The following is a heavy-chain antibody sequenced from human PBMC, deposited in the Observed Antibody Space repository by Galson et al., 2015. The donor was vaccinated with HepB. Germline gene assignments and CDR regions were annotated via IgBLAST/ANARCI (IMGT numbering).Heavy chain of an antibody. CDR2: IWYDGSYK. V-gene: IGHV3-33*01. CDR3: ARFSLAGGFDY. J-gene: IGHJ4*02. CDR1: GFTFSSYG. D-gene: IGHD6-13*01. Sequence: SLRLSCAASGFTFSSYGMHWVRQAPGKGLQWVAIIWYDGSYKYYTDSVKGRFTISREDSKNTLYLQMNSLRAEDTAVYYCARFSLAGGFDYWGQGTLVTVSS.